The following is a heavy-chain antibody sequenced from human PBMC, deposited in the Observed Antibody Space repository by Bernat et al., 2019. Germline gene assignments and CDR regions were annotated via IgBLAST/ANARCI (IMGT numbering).Heavy chain of an antibody. CDR1: GFTFSNAW. CDR3: TTDYCSGGSCYPTLGCYFDY. Sequence: EVQLVESGGGLVKPGGSLRLSCAASGFTFSNAWMSWVRQAPGKGLEWVGRIKSKTDGGTTDYAAPVKGRFTISRDDSKNTLYLQMNSLKTEDTAVYYCTTDYCSGGSCYPTLGCYFDYWGQGTLVTVSS. V-gene: IGHV3-15*01. D-gene: IGHD2-15*01. CDR2: IKSKTDGGTT. J-gene: IGHJ4*02.